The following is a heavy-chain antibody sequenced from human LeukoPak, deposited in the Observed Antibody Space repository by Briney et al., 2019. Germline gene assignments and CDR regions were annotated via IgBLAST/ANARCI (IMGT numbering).Heavy chain of an antibody. Sequence: SQTLSLTCAVSGGSISSGGYSWSWIRQPPGKGLEWIGYIYHSGSTYYNPSLKSRVTISVDTSKNQFSLKLSSVTAADTAVYYCASGSYYSGFVDYWGQGTLVTVSS. J-gene: IGHJ4*02. CDR1: GGSISSGGYS. V-gene: IGHV4-30-2*02. D-gene: IGHD1-26*01. CDR3: ASGSYYSGFVDY. CDR2: IYHSGST.